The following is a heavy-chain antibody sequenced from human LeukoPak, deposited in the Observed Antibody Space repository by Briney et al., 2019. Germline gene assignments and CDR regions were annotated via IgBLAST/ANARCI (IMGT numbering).Heavy chain of an antibody. D-gene: IGHD5-18*01. J-gene: IGHJ4*02. CDR3: ARDYNYGLDY. CDR1: GFDFNSYG. V-gene: IGHV3-33*01. CDR2: IWYDGSNK. Sequence: PGRSLRLSCAGSGFDFNSYGMHWVRQAPDKGLEWVAVIWYDGSNKFYADSVKGRFTISRDNSKNTLFLQMNSLRAEDTAAYHCARDYNYGLDYWGQGTLVTVSS.